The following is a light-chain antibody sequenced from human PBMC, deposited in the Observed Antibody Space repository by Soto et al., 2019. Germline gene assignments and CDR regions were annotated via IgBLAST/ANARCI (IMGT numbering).Light chain of an antibody. V-gene: IGKV3-11*01. J-gene: IGKJ1*01. CDR1: QSVSSY. Sequence: EIVFTQSPATLSLSPGERATLSCRASQSVSSYLAWYQQKPGQAPRLLIYDASNRATGIPARFSGSGSGTDFTLTISSLEPGDFAVYYCQQRSNWPPWTFGQGTKVDIK. CDR3: QQRSNWPPWT. CDR2: DAS.